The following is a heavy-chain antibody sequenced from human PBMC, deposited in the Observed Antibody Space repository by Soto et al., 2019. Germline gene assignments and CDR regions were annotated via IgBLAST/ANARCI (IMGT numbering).Heavy chain of an antibody. CDR2: IYYSGST. CDR1: GGSISSGDYY. D-gene: IGHD3-16*01. Sequence: SETLSLTCTFSGGSISSGDYYWSWIRQPPGKGLEWIGYIYYSGSTYYNPSLKSRVTISVDTSKNQFSLKLSSVTAADTAVYYGARGGLYSFLADYGGQGPLVTVS. J-gene: IGHJ4*02. V-gene: IGHV4-30-4*01. CDR3: ARGGLYSFLADY.